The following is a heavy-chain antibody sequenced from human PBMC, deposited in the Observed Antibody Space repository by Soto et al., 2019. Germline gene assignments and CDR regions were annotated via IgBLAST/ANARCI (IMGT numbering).Heavy chain of an antibody. V-gene: IGHV3-74*01. CDR1: GFTFGNYW. D-gene: IGHD2-21*02. J-gene: IGHJ4*02. CDR2: ISDYGRI. Sequence: PGGSLRLSCAASGFTFGNYWMHWVRQAPGKGLVWVSRISDYGRINYADSVKDRFIISRVNSKNTMYLQMSNLRAEDTAVYFCARIGPYCGGDCYPDFDFWGLGTPVTVSS. CDR3: ARIGPYCGGDCYPDFDF.